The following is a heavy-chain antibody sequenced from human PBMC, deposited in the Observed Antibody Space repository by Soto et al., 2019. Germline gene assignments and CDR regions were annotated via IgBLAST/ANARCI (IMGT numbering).Heavy chain of an antibody. V-gene: IGHV3-21*01. CDR3: ARGILSGGPYPDS. CDR1: GFTFSTYT. Sequence: GGSLRLSCAASGFTFSTYTMNWVRQAPGKGLEWISSSSSGSSYIYYEGSGKGRFTTSIENASISPFLQMNSLRAHDTAVYYWARGILSGGPYPDSWGQGNKVTVSS. CDR2: SSSGSSYI. D-gene: IGHD3-10*01. J-gene: IGHJ5*01.